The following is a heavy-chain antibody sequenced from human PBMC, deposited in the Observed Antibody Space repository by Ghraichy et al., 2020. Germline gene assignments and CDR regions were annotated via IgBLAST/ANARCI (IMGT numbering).Heavy chain of an antibody. CDR3: ARDGGYYDSSGYYFCDWYFDL. D-gene: IGHD3-22*01. CDR1: GFTFSSYG. J-gene: IGHJ2*01. CDR2: IWYDGSNK. Sequence: GGSLRLSCAASGFTFSSYGMHWVRQAPGKGLEWVAVIWYDGSNKYYADSVKGRFTISRDNSKNTLYLQMNSLRAEDTAVYYCARDGGYYDSSGYYFCDWYFDLWGRGTLVTVSS. V-gene: IGHV3-33*01.